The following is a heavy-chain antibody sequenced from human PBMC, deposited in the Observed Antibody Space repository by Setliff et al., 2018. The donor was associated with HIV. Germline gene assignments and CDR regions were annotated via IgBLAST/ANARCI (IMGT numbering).Heavy chain of an antibody. CDR2: INPNSGGT. Sequence: ASVKVSCKASGYAFASYYLHWVRQAPGQGLEWIGWINPNSGGTNYAQKFQGRVTMTRNTSVNTAYMELSSLRSEDTAVYYCARAQFYYASGSFYPSDYHYYMDVWGKGTTVTVSS. J-gene: IGHJ6*03. CDR3: ARAQFYYASGSFYPSDYHYYMDV. CDR1: GYAFASYY. V-gene: IGHV1-2*02. D-gene: IGHD3-10*01.